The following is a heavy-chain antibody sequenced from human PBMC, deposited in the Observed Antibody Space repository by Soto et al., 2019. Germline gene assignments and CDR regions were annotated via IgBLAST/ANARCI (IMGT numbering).Heavy chain of an antibody. Sequence: ASVKVSCKVSGYTLTELSMHWVRQAPGKGLEWMGGFDPEDGETIYAQKFQGRVTMTEDTSTDTAYMELSSLRSEDTAVYYCATVVGYYYDSSGSFDYWGQGTLVTVSP. D-gene: IGHD3-22*01. J-gene: IGHJ4*02. V-gene: IGHV1-24*01. CDR2: FDPEDGET. CDR1: GYTLTELS. CDR3: ATVVGYYYDSSGSFDY.